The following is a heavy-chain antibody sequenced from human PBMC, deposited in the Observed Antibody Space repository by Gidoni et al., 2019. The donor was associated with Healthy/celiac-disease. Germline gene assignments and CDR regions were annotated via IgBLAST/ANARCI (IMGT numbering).Heavy chain of an antibody. CDR3: AKDLAVADFDY. D-gene: IGHD6-19*01. Sequence: VQLLESGGGLVQPGGSMRLACEASGLTFSSYAMSWVRQAPGKGLEWVSAISGSGGSTYYADSVKGRFTISRDNSKNTLYLQMNSLRAEDTAVYSCAKDLAVADFDYWGQGTLVTVSS. CDR2: ISGSGGST. CDR1: GLTFSSYA. V-gene: IGHV3-23*01. J-gene: IGHJ4*02.